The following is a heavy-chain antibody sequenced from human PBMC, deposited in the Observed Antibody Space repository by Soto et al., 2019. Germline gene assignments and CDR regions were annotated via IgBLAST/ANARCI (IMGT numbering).Heavy chain of an antibody. CDR1: GDSVSSNSAA. D-gene: IGHD2-2*01. Sequence: SQTLSLTCAISGDSVSSNSAAWNWIRQSPSRGLEWLGRTYYRSKWYNDYAVSVKSRITINPDTSKNQFSLQLNSVTPEDTAVYYCARDRTVEYCSSTSCLLYYYGMDVWGQGTTVTVSS. J-gene: IGHJ6*02. CDR3: ARDRTVEYCSSTSCLLYYYGMDV. V-gene: IGHV6-1*01. CDR2: TYYRSKWYN.